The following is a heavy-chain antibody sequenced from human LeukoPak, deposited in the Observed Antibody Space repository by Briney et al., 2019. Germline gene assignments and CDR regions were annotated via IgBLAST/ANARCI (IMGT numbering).Heavy chain of an antibody. J-gene: IGHJ6*04. V-gene: IGHV3-30*04. CDR2: ISYDGSNK. Sequence: PGGSLRLSCAASGFTFSSYAMHWVRQAPGKGLEWVAVISYDGSNKYYADSVKGRFTISRDNSKNTLYLQMNSLRAEDTAVYYCARVRCSGGSCHLTNGMDVWGKGTTVTVSS. D-gene: IGHD2-15*01. CDR1: GFTFSSYA. CDR3: ARVRCSGGSCHLTNGMDV.